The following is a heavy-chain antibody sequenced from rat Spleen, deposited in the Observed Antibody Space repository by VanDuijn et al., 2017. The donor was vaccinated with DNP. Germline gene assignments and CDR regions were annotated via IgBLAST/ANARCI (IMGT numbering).Heavy chain of an antibody. CDR3: ATHGVYNNQRADY. Sequence: EVQLVESGGGLVQPGRSLKLSCAASGFTFSNYGMHWIRQAPTKGLEWVASISPSGGSTYYRDSVKGRFTISRDNAKSTLYLQMESLRSEDTATYYCATHGVYNNQRADYWGQGVMVTVSS. D-gene: IGHD1-10*01. V-gene: IGHV5-19*01. CDR2: ISPSGGST. CDR1: GFTFSNYG. J-gene: IGHJ2*01.